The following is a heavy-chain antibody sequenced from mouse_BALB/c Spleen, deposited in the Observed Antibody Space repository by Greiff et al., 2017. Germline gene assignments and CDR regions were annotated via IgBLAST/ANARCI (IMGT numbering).Heavy chain of an antibody. CDR2: ISSGGSYT. J-gene: IGHJ3*01. CDR1: GFTFSSYA. Sequence: EVQLVESGGGLVKPGGSLKLSCAASGFTFSSYAMSWVRQSPEKRLEWVAEISSGGSYTYYPDTVTGRFTISRDNAKNTLYLEMSSLRSEDTAMYYCARDEGGNYQAWFAYWGQGTLVTVSA. D-gene: IGHD2-1*01. CDR3: ARDEGGNYQAWFAY. V-gene: IGHV5-9-4*01.